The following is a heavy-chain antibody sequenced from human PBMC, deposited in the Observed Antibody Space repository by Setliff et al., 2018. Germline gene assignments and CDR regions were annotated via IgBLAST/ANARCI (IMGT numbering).Heavy chain of an antibody. J-gene: IGHJ6*02. CDR3: ARNWVAAQHYYYGMDV. D-gene: IGHD2-15*01. Sequence: PGESLKISCVASGFTFRNYGMHWVRQAPGKGLEWVALIWNDGSSKFYGDSVKGRITISRDNSKNTLYLQMDSLRADDTAVYYCARNWVAAQHYYYGMDVWGQGTTVTVSS. CDR2: IWNDGSSK. V-gene: IGHV3-33*01. CDR1: GFTFRNYG.